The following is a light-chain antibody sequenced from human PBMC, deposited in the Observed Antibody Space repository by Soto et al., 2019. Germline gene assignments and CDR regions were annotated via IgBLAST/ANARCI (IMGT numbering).Light chain of an antibody. Sequence: SVLTQPPSVSAAPGQKVTISCFGSNSNIGKNYVSWYQQLPGTAPKLLIYGNNNRHSGITDRISGSKSGTSATLGITTLQPGDEADYYCATWDNILSAEVFGGGTKVTVL. V-gene: IGLV1-51*01. J-gene: IGLJ3*02. CDR3: ATWDNILSAEV. CDR2: GNN. CDR1: NSNIGKNY.